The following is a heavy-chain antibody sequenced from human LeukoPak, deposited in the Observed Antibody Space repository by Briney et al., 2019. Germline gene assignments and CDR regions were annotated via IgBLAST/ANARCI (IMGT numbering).Heavy chain of an antibody. Sequence: PGRSLRLSCAASGFTFSSYAMHWVRQAPGKGLEGVAVISYDGSNKYYADSVKGRFTISRDNSKNTLFLQMNSLRAEDTAVYYCARPGIAAAGQFDYWGQGTLVTVSS. CDR2: ISYDGSNK. CDR1: GFTFSSYA. J-gene: IGHJ4*02. D-gene: IGHD6-13*01. CDR3: ARPGIAAAGQFDY. V-gene: IGHV3-30*04.